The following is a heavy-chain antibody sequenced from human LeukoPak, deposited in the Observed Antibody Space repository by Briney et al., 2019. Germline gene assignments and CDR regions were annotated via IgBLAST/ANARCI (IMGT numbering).Heavy chain of an antibody. J-gene: IGHJ4*02. V-gene: IGHV3-30*18. D-gene: IGHD3-22*01. CDR3: AKDKGRYYYDSSTTDH. Sequence: GGSLRLSCAASGFTFSSYGMHWVRQAPGKGLEWVAVISYDGSNKYYADSVKGRFTISRDNSKNTLYLQMNSLRAEDTAVYYCAKDKGRYYYDSSTTDHWGQGTLVTVSS. CDR2: ISYDGSNK. CDR1: GFTFSSYG.